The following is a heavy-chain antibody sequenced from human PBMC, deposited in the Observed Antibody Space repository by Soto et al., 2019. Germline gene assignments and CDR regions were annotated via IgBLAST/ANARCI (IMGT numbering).Heavy chain of an antibody. CDR3: AKNLWFGESVCDS. Sequence: EVQLLESGGRLVQPGGSLRLACEVSGFTFTNYAMSWVRQAPGKGREWLSRISGSGGSTSYSDSVKGRFTGSRDNSKNTLYLQMASLRNEDTAVYYCAKNLWFGESVCDSWGQGTLVTVSS. D-gene: IGHD3-10*01. J-gene: IGHJ4*02. V-gene: IGHV3-23*01. CDR2: ISGSGGST. CDR1: GFTFTNYA.